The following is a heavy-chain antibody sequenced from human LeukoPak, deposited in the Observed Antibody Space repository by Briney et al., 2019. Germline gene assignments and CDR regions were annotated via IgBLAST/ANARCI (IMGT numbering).Heavy chain of an antibody. V-gene: IGHV4-34*01. J-gene: IGHJ6*02. CDR1: GGSFSGYY. Sequence: SETLSLTCAVYGGSFSGYYWSWIRQPPGKGLEWIGEINHSGSTNYNPSLKSRVAISVDTSKNQFSLKLSSVTAADTAVYYCARVREGYYYYGMDVWGQGTTVTVSS. D-gene: IGHD1-26*01. CDR3: ARVREGYYYYGMDV. CDR2: INHSGST.